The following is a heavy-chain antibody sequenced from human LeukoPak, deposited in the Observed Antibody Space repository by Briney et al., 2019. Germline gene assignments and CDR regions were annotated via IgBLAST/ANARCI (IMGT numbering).Heavy chain of an antibody. CDR2: IIPIFGTA. D-gene: IGHD2-15*01. Sequence: GASVKVSCKASGGTFSSYAISWVRQATGQGLEWMGGIIPIFGTANYAQKFQGRVTITADESTSTAYMELSSLRSEDTAVYYCARGGELGYCSGGSCYRIDYWGQGTLVTVSP. J-gene: IGHJ4*02. CDR3: ARGGELGYCSGGSCYRIDY. CDR1: GGTFSSYA. V-gene: IGHV1-69*13.